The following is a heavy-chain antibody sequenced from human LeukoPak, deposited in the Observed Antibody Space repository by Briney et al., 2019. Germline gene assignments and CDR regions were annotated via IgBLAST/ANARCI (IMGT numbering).Heavy chain of an antibody. Sequence: SQTLSLTCTVSGGSISSGGYYWSWIRQHPGKGLEWIGYIYYIESTNYNPSLKSRVTISVDTSKNQFSLKLRSVTAADTAVYYCARGAGYSTTSFDYWGQGTLVTVSS. J-gene: IGHJ4*02. D-gene: IGHD6-13*01. V-gene: IGHV4-31*03. CDR3: ARGAGYSTTSFDY. CDR2: IYYIEST. CDR1: GGSISSGGYY.